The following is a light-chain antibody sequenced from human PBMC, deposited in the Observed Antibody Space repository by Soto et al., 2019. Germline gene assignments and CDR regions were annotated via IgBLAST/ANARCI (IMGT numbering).Light chain of an antibody. Sequence: QSALTQPASVSGSPGQSITISCTGTSSDIGGYNYVSWYQQYPGKAPQLIIYEVSNRPSGVSHRFSGSKSGFTASLTISGLQAEDEADYYCSSYTRISTWFVVFGGGTKLTV. J-gene: IGLJ2*01. CDR1: SSDIGGYNY. CDR3: SSYTRISTWFVV. CDR2: EVS. V-gene: IGLV2-14*01.